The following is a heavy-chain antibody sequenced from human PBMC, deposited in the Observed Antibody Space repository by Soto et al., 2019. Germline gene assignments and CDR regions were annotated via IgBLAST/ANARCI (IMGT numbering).Heavy chain of an antibody. V-gene: IGHV1-69*13. CDR3: ASLVDSLTGILDY. CDR2: IIPIFGTA. CDR1: GGTFNNYS. Sequence: GASVKVSCKASGGTFNNYSITWVRQAPGQGLEWMGGIIPIFGTANYAQKFQGRVTITADESRSTAYMELSSLRSEDTAVYYCASLVDSLTGILDYWGQGTLVTVSS. J-gene: IGHJ4*02. D-gene: IGHD3-16*01.